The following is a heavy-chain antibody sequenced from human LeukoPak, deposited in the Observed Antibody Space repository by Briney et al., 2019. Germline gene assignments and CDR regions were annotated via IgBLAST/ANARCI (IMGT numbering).Heavy chain of an antibody. D-gene: IGHD4-17*01. CDR3: TREYGFMTTVFHAFDI. V-gene: IGHV4-39*07. CDR1: GGSITSSSYY. J-gene: IGHJ3*02. CDR2: VYYSGNT. Sequence: PSETLSLTCTVSGGSITSSSYYWGWIRQPPGKGLEWIGSVYYSGNTYYNSSLKSRVTISVDTSKNQFSLKLSSVTAADTAIYYCTREYGFMTTVFHAFDIWGQGTMVTVSS.